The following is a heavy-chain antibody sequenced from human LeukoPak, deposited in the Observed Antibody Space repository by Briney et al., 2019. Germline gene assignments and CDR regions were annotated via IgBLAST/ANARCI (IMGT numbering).Heavy chain of an antibody. CDR1: GGSISSYY. CDR2: IYYSGST. D-gene: IGHD1-26*01. J-gene: IGHJ4*02. V-gene: IGHV4-59*12. CDR3: ARDQKELLPHY. Sequence: PSETLSLTCTVSGGSISSYYWSWIRQPPGKGLEWIGYIYYSGSTYYNPSLKSRVTISVDTSKNQFSLKLSSVTAADTAVYYCARDQKELLPHYWGQGTLVTVSS.